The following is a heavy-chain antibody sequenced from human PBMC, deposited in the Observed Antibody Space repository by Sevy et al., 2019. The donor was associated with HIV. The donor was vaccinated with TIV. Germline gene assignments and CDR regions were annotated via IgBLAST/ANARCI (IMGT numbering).Heavy chain of an antibody. CDR1: GGSFSGYY. Sequence: SETLSLTCAVYGGSFSGYYWSWIHQPPGKGLEWIGEINHSGSTNYNPSLKSRVTISVDTSKNQFSLKLSSVTAADTAVYYCARGRQLELPGIDYWGQGTLVTVSS. CDR2: INHSGST. J-gene: IGHJ4*02. V-gene: IGHV4-34*01. CDR3: ARGRQLELPGIDY. D-gene: IGHD1-7*01.